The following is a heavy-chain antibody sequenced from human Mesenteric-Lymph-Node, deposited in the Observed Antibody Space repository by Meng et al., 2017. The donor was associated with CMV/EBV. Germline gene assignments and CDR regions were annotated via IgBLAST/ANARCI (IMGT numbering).Heavy chain of an antibody. CDR1: GFTFSSYA. J-gene: IGHJ4*02. D-gene: IGHD5-12*01. CDR3: AKDRGYSGYDGGHFDY. V-gene: IGHV3-23*01. Sequence: GESLKISCAASGFTFSSYAMSWVRQAPGKGLEWVSAISGSGGSTYYADSVKGRFTISRDNSKNTLYLQMNSLRAEDTAVYYCAKDRGYSGYDGGHFDYWGQGTLVTVSS. CDR2: ISGSGGST.